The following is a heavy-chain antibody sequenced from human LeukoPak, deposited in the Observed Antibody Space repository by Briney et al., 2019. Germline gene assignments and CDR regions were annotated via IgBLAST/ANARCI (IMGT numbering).Heavy chain of an antibody. J-gene: IGHJ6*02. D-gene: IGHD1-1*01. Sequence: GGSLRLSGAASGSTFSDYSMTWVRQAPGKGLEWVSSISSSGSFIYYADSVKGRFTISRDNAKNSLYLQMNSLRAEDTAVYHCARAGYAGEYGMDVWGQGTTVTVSS. V-gene: IGHV3-21*01. CDR1: GSTFSDYS. CDR2: ISSSGSFI. CDR3: ARAGYAGEYGMDV.